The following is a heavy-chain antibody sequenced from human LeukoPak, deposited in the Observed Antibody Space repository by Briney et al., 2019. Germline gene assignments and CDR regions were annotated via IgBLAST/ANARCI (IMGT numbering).Heavy chain of an antibody. V-gene: IGHV4-39*01. CDR3: ARSPALYNSGFDY. D-gene: IGHD1-1*01. CDR2: IFHSVNT. J-gene: IGHJ4*02. Sequence: SETLSLTCTVSGGSISSSTYYWGWIRQPPGKGLEWIGSIFHSVNTYYNPSLKSRITISVDMSKNQFSLSLTSVTAADTAAYYCARSPALYNSGFDYWGQGALVTVSS. CDR1: GGSISSSTYY.